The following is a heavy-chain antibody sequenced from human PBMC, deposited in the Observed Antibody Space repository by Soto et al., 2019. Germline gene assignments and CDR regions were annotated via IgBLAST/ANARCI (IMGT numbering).Heavy chain of an antibody. D-gene: IGHD3-22*01. CDR2: IIPIFGTT. CDR1: GGTFSSYA. V-gene: IGHV1-69*06. Sequence: GASVKVSCKASGGTFSSYAISWVRQAPGQGLEWMGGIIPIFGTTNYAQKFQGRVTITADKSTSTAYMELSSLRSEDTAVYYCARSGDYYDSSRYTNFDYWGQGTLVTVSS. CDR3: ARSGDYYDSSRYTNFDY. J-gene: IGHJ4*02.